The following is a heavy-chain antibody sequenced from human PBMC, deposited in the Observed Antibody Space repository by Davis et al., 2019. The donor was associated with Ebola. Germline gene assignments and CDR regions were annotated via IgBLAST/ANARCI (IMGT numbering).Heavy chain of an antibody. Sequence: APVKVSCKASGYTFTSYGITWVRQAPGQGLEWMGWINPHNGNTNYAQNVQGRVTMTTDTSTSTAYMEVGILRSDDTAVYYCTRAQFPTTSDHWGQGTLVTVSS. D-gene: IGHD1-1*01. CDR2: INPHNGNT. J-gene: IGHJ4*02. V-gene: IGHV1-18*04. CDR1: GYTFTSYG. CDR3: TRAQFPTTSDH.